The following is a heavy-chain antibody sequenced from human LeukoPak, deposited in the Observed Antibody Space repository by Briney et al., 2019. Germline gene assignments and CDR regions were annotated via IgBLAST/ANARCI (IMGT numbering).Heavy chain of an antibody. Sequence: PSETLSLTCTVSGGSISSYYWSWIRQPAGKGLEWIGRIYTSGSTNYNPSLKSRVAMSVDTSKNQFSLKLSSVTAADTAVYYCARDQVAVAGTMGFDYWGQGTLVTVSS. CDR3: ARDQVAVAGTMGFDY. CDR2: IYTSGST. D-gene: IGHD6-19*01. CDR1: GGSISSYY. J-gene: IGHJ4*02. V-gene: IGHV4-4*07.